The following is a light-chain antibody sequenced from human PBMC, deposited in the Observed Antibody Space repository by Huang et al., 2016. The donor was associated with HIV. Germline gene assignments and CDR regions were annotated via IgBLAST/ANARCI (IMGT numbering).Light chain of an antibody. CDR1: QSVCSY. CDR2: GAS. J-gene: IGKJ2*01. Sequence: EVMMAQSPPVLSFSPGNRATLACRASQSVCSYLAWFQQQPGQAPRLLFYGASTRASGIPGSFGGSGSGTQFTITINRLQSEDFALYYCQQYNRGSTFGQGTKLDIK. CDR3: QQYNRGST. V-gene: IGKV3-15*01.